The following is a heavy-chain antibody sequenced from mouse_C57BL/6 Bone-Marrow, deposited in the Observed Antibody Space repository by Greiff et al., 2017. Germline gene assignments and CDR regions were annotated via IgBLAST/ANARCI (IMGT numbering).Heavy chain of an antibody. J-gene: IGHJ2*01. Sequence: VQLQHSGAELARPGASVKLSCKASGYTFTSYGISWVKQRPGQGLEWIGEIYPRSGNTYYNEKFKGKATLTADKSSSTADMELRSLSSEDSAVYFCARIGLDFGDFDYWGQGTTLTVSS. V-gene: IGHV1-81*01. CDR3: ARIGLDFGDFDY. CDR1: GYTFTSYG. CDR2: IYPRSGNT. D-gene: IGHD2-14*01.